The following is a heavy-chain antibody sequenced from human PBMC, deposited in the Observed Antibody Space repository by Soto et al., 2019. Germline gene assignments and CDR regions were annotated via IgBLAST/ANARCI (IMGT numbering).Heavy chain of an antibody. J-gene: IGHJ3*01. V-gene: IGHV1-18*04. CDR2: ISTHNGNT. Sequence: QDQLVQSGAEVKKPGASVKVSCKASVFTSSGISWVRQAPGQRLEWMGWISTHNGNTIYAQKFQGRVIMTMDTSTTAVSMELRSLRPDDTAVYLCAREGILGLFDAYDLWGQGTMVNVAS. CDR3: AREGILGLFDAYDL. CDR1: VFTSSG. D-gene: IGHD3-3*01.